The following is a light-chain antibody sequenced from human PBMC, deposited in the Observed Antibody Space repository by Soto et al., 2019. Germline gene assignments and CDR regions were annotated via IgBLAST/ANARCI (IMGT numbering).Light chain of an antibody. CDR3: LLLYSGNRRV. CDR2: DTN. CDR1: TGTVTSGHY. J-gene: IGLJ1*01. Sequence: QAVVTQEPSLTVSPGETVTLTCVSSTGTVTSGHYPYWFQQRPGQAPTTLIYDTNNKYSWTPYRFSGSLLGGKAVLTLSGAQPEDEGDYYCLLLYSGNRRVFGTGTKVTVL. V-gene: IGLV7-46*01.